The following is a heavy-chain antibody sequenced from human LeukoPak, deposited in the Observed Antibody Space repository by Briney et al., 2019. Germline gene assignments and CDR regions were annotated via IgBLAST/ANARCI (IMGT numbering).Heavy chain of an antibody. Sequence: GGSLRLSCAASGFTFSSYSMNWVRQAPGKGREWVSSISSSSSYIYYADSVKGRFTISRDNAKNSLYLQMNSLRAEDTAVYYCARDRGYYGSGSYRPFDYWGQGTLVTVSS. D-gene: IGHD3-10*01. V-gene: IGHV3-21*01. CDR1: GFTFSSYS. CDR3: ARDRGYYGSGSYRPFDY. J-gene: IGHJ4*02. CDR2: ISSSSSYI.